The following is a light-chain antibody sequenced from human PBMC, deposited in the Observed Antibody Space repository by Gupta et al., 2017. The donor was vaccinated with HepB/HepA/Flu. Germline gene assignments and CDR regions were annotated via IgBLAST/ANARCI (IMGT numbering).Light chain of an antibody. J-gene: IGKJ1*01. V-gene: IGKV1-39*01. CDR2: GAS. CDR1: QSIRAY. Sequence: DIQMTQSPPSLSASVGDRISITCRAGQSIRAYLNWYQQRPGKAPNLLIYGASNLQTGVPSRFSGSGSGTEFTLTISRLQPEDFATYFCQQTDSTPWTFGLGTKVDMK. CDR3: QQTDSTPWT.